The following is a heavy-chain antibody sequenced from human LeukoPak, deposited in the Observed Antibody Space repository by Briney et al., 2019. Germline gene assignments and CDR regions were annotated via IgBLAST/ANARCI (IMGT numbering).Heavy chain of an antibody. D-gene: IGHD2-21*02. V-gene: IGHV1-46*01. Sequence: ASVQVSCKASGYNFTSYYMHWVRQAPGQGLEWMGIINPSGGTTSYAQKFQGRVTVTRDTSTSTVYMELSSLRSEDTAVYYCARDLVVVTGLRTRGSFDIWGQGTMVTVSS. CDR1: GYNFTSYY. J-gene: IGHJ3*02. CDR2: INPSGGTT. CDR3: ARDLVVVTGLRTRGSFDI.